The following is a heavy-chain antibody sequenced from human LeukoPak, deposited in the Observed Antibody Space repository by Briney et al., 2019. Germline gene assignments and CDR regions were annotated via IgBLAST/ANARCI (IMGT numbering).Heavy chain of an antibody. CDR1: GYTFSSYY. CDR2: INPNSGGT. Sequence: GASVTVSCKASGYTFSSYYIHWVRQAPGQGLEWMGWINPNSGGTNYAQKFQGRVTMTRDTSISTAYMELSRLRSDDTAVYYCARYYSGIYYGYWGQGTLVTVSS. V-gene: IGHV1-2*02. D-gene: IGHD1-26*01. J-gene: IGHJ4*02. CDR3: ARYYSGIYYGY.